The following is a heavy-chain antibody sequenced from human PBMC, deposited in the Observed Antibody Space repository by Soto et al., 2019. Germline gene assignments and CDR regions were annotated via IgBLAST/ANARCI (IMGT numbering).Heavy chain of an antibody. CDR3: AKDAIMVSSSFNYFDF. J-gene: IGHJ4*02. V-gene: IGHV3-23*01. CDR1: GFIPSSYA. D-gene: IGHD6-13*01. CDR2: ISGSGGAT. Sequence: ESLLLSCVVSGFIPSSYAMSWVRQAPGKGLEWVSGISGSGGATSYADSVKGRFTISRDNSKNTLYLQMNSLSAEDTAIYYCAKDAIMVSSSFNYFDFWGQGALATVSS.